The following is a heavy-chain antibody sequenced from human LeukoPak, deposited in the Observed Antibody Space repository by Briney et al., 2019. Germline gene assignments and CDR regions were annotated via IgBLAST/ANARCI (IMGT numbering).Heavy chain of an antibody. D-gene: IGHD3-22*01. CDR1: GFSFSTYS. Sequence: RGSLRLSCAASGFSFSTYSMNWVRQAPGKGLEWVSSNTGSSSTIYYADSVKGRFTISRDNARNSLYLQMNSLRDADTAVYYCARDVRYYYDSGGYYVRAFDIWGQGTMVTVSS. CDR2: NTGSSSTI. J-gene: IGHJ3*02. CDR3: ARDVRYYYDSGGYYVRAFDI. V-gene: IGHV3-48*02.